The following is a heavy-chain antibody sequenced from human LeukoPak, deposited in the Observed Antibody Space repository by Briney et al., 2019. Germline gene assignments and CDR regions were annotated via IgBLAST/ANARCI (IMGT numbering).Heavy chain of an antibody. Sequence: PGGSLRLSCAASGFTFSIYAMSWVRQAPGKGLEWVSAISGSGSSTYYADSVKGRFTISRDNSKNTLYLQMNSLRAEDTAVYYCAKLVAGTFDYWGQGTLVTVSS. V-gene: IGHV3-23*01. CDR3: AKLVAGTFDY. CDR2: ISGSGSST. CDR1: GFTFSIYA. D-gene: IGHD6-19*01. J-gene: IGHJ4*02.